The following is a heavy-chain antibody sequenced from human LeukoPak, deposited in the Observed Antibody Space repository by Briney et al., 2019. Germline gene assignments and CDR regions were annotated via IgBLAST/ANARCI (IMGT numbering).Heavy chain of an antibody. J-gene: IGHJ3*02. CDR1: GFTFSSYA. D-gene: IGHD1-26*01. CDR3: AKDWDSGSYLACAFDI. Sequence: QSGGSLRLSCAASGFTFSSYAMSWVRQAPGKGLEWVSAISGSGGSTYYADSVKGRFTISRDNSKNTLYLQMNSLRAEDTAVYYCAKDWDSGSYLACAFDIWGQGTMVTVSS. CDR2: ISGSGGST. V-gene: IGHV3-23*01.